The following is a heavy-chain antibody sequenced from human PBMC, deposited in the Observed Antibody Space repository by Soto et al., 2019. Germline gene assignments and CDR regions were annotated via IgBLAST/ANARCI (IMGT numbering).Heavy chain of an antibody. CDR1: GFTFRSFF. V-gene: IGHV3-30*03. J-gene: IGHJ4*02. D-gene: IGHD3-16*01. Sequence: QVQLVESGGGVVQPGTSLRLSCVGSGFTFRSFFINWVRQAPGKGLEWVALTSYDGSNAYYVDSVKGRFTISRDNSKNTVDLKMDSRRVEDTALYYCARWGTTGGLDFWGQGTLVSV. CDR3: ARWGTTGGLDF. CDR2: TSYDGSNA.